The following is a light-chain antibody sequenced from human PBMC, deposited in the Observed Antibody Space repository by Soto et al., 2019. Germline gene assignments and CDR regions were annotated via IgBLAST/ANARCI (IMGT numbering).Light chain of an antibody. Sequence: EIVMTQSPATLSVSPGERATLSCRASQSVSSNLAWYQQKPGQAPRLLIYGASTRATGIPARFSGSGSGTEFTLTISSLQSEDFAVYYCQQYNNWPPGRGWTFGQGTKVEIK. CDR3: QQYNNWPPGRGWT. V-gene: IGKV3-15*01. CDR2: GAS. CDR1: QSVSSN. J-gene: IGKJ1*01.